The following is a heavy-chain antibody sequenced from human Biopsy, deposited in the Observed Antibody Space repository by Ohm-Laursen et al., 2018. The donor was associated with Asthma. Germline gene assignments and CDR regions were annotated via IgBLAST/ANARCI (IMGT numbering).Heavy chain of an antibody. CDR2: SNNSETT. J-gene: IGHJ6*02. Sequence: SETLSLTCAVYGGSFSGYYWSWIRPPQGKGREWIGESNNSETTNNNPSLKIRVTISVDTSKNQFPLKLSSVTAADTAVYYCARVVGGYCSSTSCYGGYYYGMDVWGQGTTVTVSS. D-gene: IGHD2-2*01. V-gene: IGHV4-34*01. CDR1: GGSFSGYY. CDR3: ARVVGGYCSSTSCYGGYYYGMDV.